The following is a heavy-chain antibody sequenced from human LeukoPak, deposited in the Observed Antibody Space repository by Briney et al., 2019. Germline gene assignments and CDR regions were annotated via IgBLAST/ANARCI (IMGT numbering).Heavy chain of an antibody. V-gene: IGHV3-20*04. Sequence: GGSLRLSCAASGFTFDEYGMSWVRQAPGKGLEWVSSINWDGSSTAYADSVQGRFTTSRDNAKNSLHLQMKSLRAEDTALYYCARDSFSGSSLDYWGQGTLVTVSS. J-gene: IGHJ4*02. CDR3: ARDSFSGSSLDY. D-gene: IGHD1-26*01. CDR2: INWDGSST. CDR1: GFTFDEYG.